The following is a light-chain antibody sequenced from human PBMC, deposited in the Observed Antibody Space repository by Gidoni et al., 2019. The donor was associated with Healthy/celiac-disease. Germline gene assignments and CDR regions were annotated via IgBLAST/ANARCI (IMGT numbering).Light chain of an antibody. J-gene: IGKJ4*01. CDR1: QSISSW. Sequence: DIQMTQSPSTLSVSVGDRVTITCRASQSISSWLAWYQQKPGKAPKLLIYKASSLESGVPSRFSGSGSGTEFTLTISSLQPDDFATYYCQQYNTLSTFGGGTKVEIK. V-gene: IGKV1-5*03. CDR3: QQYNTLST. CDR2: KAS.